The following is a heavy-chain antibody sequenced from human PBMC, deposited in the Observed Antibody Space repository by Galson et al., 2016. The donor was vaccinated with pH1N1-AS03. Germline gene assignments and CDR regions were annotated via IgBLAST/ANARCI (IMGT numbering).Heavy chain of an antibody. CDR3: ARDRPNYNVYLDH. CDR1: GFTFRDYG. CDR2: IWYDGGNK. Sequence: SLRLSCAASGFTFRDYGFHWVRQAPGKGLEWVAVIWYDGGNKNYVDSVKGRFIVSRDNSNDTLYLQMNSLRAEDTAVYYCARDRPNYNVYLDHWGQGILVTVSS. V-gene: IGHV3-33*01. D-gene: IGHD5-24*01. J-gene: IGHJ4*02.